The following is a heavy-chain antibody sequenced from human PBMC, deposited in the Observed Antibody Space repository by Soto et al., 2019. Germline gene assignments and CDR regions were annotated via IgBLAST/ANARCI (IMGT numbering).Heavy chain of an antibody. V-gene: IGHV3-23*01. D-gene: IGHD6-13*01. CDR3: AKYSSSWYVGGVDV. CDR1: GFTFSSYA. J-gene: IGHJ6*02. CDR2: ISGSGGST. Sequence: GGSLRLSCAASGFTFSSYAMSWVRHAQGQGLEWVSAISGSGGSTYYADSVKGRFTISRDNSKNTLYLQMNSLRAEDTAVYYCAKYSSSWYVGGVDVWGQGTTVTVSS.